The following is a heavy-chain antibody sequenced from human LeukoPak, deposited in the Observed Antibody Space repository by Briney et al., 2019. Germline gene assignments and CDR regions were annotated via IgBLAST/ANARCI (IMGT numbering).Heavy chain of an antibody. CDR2: IYYSGST. Sequence: PSETLSLTCTVSGASISNSDYYWSWIRQHPGKGLEWIGYIYYSGSTNYNPSLKSRVTISVDTSKNQFSLKLSSVTAADTAVYYCARAGGWKYGMDVWGQGTTVTVSS. D-gene: IGHD6-19*01. V-gene: IGHV4-61*08. CDR3: ARAGGWKYGMDV. J-gene: IGHJ6*02. CDR1: GASISNSDYY.